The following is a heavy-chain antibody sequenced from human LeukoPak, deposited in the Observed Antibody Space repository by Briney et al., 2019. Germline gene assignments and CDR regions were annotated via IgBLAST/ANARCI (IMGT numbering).Heavy chain of an antibody. J-gene: IGHJ4*02. CDR3: ARHYDSSGYSHFDY. Sequence: SETLSLTCAVYGGSFSGYYWSWIRQPPGKGLEWIGEINHSGSTNCNPSLKSRVTISVDTSKNQFSLKLSSVTAADTAVYYCARHYDSSGYSHFDYWGQGTLVTVSS. CDR2: INHSGST. V-gene: IGHV4-34*01. D-gene: IGHD3-22*01. CDR1: GGSFSGYY.